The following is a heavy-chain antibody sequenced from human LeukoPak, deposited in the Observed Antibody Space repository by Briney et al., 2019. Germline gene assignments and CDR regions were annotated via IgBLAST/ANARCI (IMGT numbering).Heavy chain of an antibody. CDR2: ISSSSSYI. V-gene: IGHV3-21*01. CDR1: GFTFSSYS. CDR3: ARGRDYYYYGMDV. J-gene: IGHJ6*04. Sequence: GGSLRLSCAASGFTFSSYSMNWVRQAPGKGLGWVSSISSSSSYIYYADSVKGRFTISRDNAKNSLYLQMNSLRAEDTAVYYCARGRDYYYYGMDVWGKGTTVTVSS.